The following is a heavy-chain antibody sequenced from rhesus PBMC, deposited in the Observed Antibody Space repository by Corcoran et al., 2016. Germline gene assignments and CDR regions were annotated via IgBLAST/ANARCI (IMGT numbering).Heavy chain of an antibody. D-gene: IGHD6-31*01. CDR1: GFTFSSYG. V-gene: IGHV3S5*01. CDR3: AKEGVAAAAYYGLDS. CDR2: ISNGGVSP. Sequence: EVQLVESGGGLVQPGGSLRLSCAASGFTFSSYGMTWVRQAPGQGLEWVSYISNGGVSPYYADSVKGRFTISRDNSKNTLSLQMNSLRPEDTAVYYCAKEGVAAAAYYGLDSWGQGVVVTVSS. J-gene: IGHJ6*01.